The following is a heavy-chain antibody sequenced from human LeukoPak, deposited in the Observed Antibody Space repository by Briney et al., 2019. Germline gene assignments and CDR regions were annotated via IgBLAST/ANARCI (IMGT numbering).Heavy chain of an antibody. CDR3: ARATYCGGDCYDWSFDL. V-gene: IGHV4-39*07. J-gene: IGHJ2*01. CDR2: LFYSGST. D-gene: IGHD2-21*02. Sequence: SETLSLTCSVSGGSITSSSYHWGWIRQPPGKGLEWIGNLFYSGSTYYNPSLKSRVTISVDKSKNQFSLKMSSVTAADTAVYYCARATYCGGDCYDWSFDLWGRGTLITVSS. CDR1: GGSITSSSYH.